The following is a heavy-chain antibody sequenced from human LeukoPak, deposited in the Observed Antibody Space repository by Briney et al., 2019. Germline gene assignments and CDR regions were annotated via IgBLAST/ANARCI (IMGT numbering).Heavy chain of an antibody. V-gene: IGHV3-30*04. CDR2: ISYDGSNK. CDR1: GFTFSSYA. CDR3: ARDLMGIAYRGAFYY. J-gene: IGHJ4*02. Sequence: AGGSLRLSCAASGFTFSSYAMHWVRQAPGKGLEWVAVISYDGSNKYYADSVKGRFTISRDNSKNTLYLQMNSLRAEDTAVYYCARDLMGIAYRGAFYYWGQGTLVTVSS. D-gene: IGHD6-13*01.